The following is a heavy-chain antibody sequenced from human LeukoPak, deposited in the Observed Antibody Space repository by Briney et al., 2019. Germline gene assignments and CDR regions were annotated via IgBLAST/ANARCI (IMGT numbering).Heavy chain of an antibody. Sequence: GESLKISCKGSGYRFTSYWIGWVRQMPGKGLEWMGIIYPGDPDTRYSPSFQGQVTISADKSISTAYLQWSSLKASDTAMYYCARGTMLRGLIADFDYWGQGTLVTVSS. CDR1: GYRFTSYW. J-gene: IGHJ4*02. V-gene: IGHV5-51*01. CDR3: ARGTMLRGLIADFDY. CDR2: IYPGDPDT. D-gene: IGHD3-10*01.